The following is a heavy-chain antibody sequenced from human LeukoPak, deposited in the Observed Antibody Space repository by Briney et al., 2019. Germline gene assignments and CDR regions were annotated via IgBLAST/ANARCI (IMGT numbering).Heavy chain of an antibody. CDR2: IKQDGSEK. CDR1: GFTFSSYW. J-gene: IGHJ4*02. CDR3: ARDGASGSGGDCYDY. D-gene: IGHD2-15*01. Sequence: PGGSLRLSCAASGFTFSSYWMSWVRQAPGKGLEWVANIKQDGSEKYYVDSVKGRFTISRDNAKNSLYLQMNSLRAEDTAVYYCARDGASGSGGDCYDYWGQGTLVTVSS. V-gene: IGHV3-7*01.